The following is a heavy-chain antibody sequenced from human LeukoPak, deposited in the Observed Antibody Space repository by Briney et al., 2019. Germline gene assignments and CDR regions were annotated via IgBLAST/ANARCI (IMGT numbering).Heavy chain of an antibody. CDR2: IYYSGST. CDR1: GGSISSSSYY. V-gene: IGHV4-39*07. Sequence: PSETLSLTCTVSGGSISSSSYYWGWIRQPPGKGLEWIGSIYYSGSTYYNPSLKSRVTISVDTSKNQFSLKLSSVTAADTAVYYCARGGSDYIMITFGGVIVPRGAFDIWGQGTMVTVSS. J-gene: IGHJ3*02. D-gene: IGHD3-16*02. CDR3: ARGGSDYIMITFGGVIVPRGAFDI.